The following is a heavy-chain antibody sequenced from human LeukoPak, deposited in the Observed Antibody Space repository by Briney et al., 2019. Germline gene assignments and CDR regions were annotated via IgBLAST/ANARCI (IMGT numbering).Heavy chain of an antibody. CDR2: VSAYRGST. V-gene: IGHV1-18*01. Sequence: ASVKVSCKASGYTFTNYGISWVRQAPGQGREWMGWVSAYRGSTNYAQKLQGRVTMTTDTSTSTAYMELRSLRSDDTAVYFCARDGAIMGAHAYDYWGQGTLVTVSS. CDR1: GYTFTNYG. D-gene: IGHD1-26*01. J-gene: IGHJ4*02. CDR3: ARDGAIMGAHAYDY.